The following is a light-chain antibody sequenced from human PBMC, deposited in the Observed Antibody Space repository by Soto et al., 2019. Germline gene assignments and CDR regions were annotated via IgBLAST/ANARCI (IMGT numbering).Light chain of an antibody. CDR1: NTDVENYNF. Sequence: QSVLTQPASVSGSPGQSITIACTGINTDVENYNFVSWYQQHPGKAPKLMIYEDYKRPSGVSNRFSGSKSGNTASLTISGLQTEDEADYYCCSYAGSNNLVFGGGTKLTVL. V-gene: IGLV2-23*01. CDR3: CSYAGSNNLV. CDR2: EDY. J-gene: IGLJ2*01.